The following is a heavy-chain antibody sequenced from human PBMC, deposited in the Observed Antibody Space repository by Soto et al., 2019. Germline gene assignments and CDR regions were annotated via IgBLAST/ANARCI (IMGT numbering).Heavy chain of an antibody. V-gene: IGHV6-1*01. CDR3: ARDDGEMATITDYYYYGMDV. J-gene: IGHJ6*02. D-gene: IGHD5-12*01. CDR1: GDSVSSNSAA. Sequence: PSQTLSLTCVISGDSVSSNSAAWNWIRQSPSRGPEWLGRTYYRSKWYNDYAVSVKSRITINPDTSKNQFSLQLNSVTPEDTAVYYCARDDGEMATITDYYYYGMDVWGQGTTVTVSS. CDR2: TYYRSKWYN.